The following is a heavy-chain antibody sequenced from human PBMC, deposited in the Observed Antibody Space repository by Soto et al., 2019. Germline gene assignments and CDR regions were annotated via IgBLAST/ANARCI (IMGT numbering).Heavy chain of an antibody. V-gene: IGHV1-69*13. CDR3: ARVSAMAERGDYYGMDV. CDR1: GGTFSSYA. J-gene: IGHJ6*02. CDR2: IIPIFGTA. Sequence: GASVKVSYKASGGTFSSYAISWVRQAPGQGLEWMGGIIPIFGTANYAQKFQGRVTITADESTSTAYMELSSLRSEDTAVYYCARVSAMAERGDYYGMDVWGQGTTVTVS. D-gene: IGHD5-18*01.